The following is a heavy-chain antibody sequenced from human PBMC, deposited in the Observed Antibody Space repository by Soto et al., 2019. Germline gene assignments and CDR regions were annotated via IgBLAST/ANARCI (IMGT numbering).Heavy chain of an antibody. J-gene: IGHJ4*02. CDR2: IIPIFGTA. V-gene: IGHV1-69*13. D-gene: IGHD2-21*02. CDR1: GGTFSSYA. Sequence: ASVKVSCKASGGTFSSYAISWVRQAPGQGLEWMGGIIPIFGTANYAQKFQGRVTITADESTSTAYMELSSLRSEDTAVYYRARAAYCGGDCYQSFDYWGQGTLVTVSS. CDR3: ARAAYCGGDCYQSFDY.